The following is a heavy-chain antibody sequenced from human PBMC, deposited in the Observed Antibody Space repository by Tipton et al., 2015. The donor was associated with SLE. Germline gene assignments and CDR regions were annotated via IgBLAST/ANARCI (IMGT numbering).Heavy chain of an antibody. CDR2: IYYSGST. V-gene: IGHV4-59*08. J-gene: IGHJ2*01. D-gene: IGHD4-17*01. CDR3: ARRDYGVFGFFDL. CDR1: GGSISTYY. Sequence: TLSLTCTVSGGSISTYYWSWIRQPPGKGLEWIGYIYYSGSTDYNPSLKSRVTISVDTSKNQFSLKLSSVTAAGTAVYYCARRDYGVFGFFDLWGRGTLVTVSS.